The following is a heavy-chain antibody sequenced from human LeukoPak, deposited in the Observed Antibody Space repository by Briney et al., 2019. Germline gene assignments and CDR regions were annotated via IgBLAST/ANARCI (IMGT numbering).Heavy chain of an antibody. V-gene: IGHV3-23*01. CDR3: AKSMSYYDSSGYDY. CDR1: GFTVSSYA. J-gene: IGHJ4*02. D-gene: IGHD3-22*01. CDR2: ISASGGST. Sequence: GGSLRLSCAASGFTVSSYAMSWVRQAPGKGLEWVSAISASGGSTYYADSVKGRFTISRDNSKNTLYLQMNSLRAEDTAVYYCAKSMSYYDSSGYDYWGQGTLVTVSS.